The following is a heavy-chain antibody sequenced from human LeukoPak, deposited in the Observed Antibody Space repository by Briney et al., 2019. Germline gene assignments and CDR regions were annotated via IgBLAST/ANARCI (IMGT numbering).Heavy chain of an antibody. D-gene: IGHD6-19*01. CDR1: GGSISTYY. CDR3: AGRGPSTGWTFDY. Sequence: SETLSLTCSVSGGSISTYYWSWIRQPAGKGLEWIAQIHTSGSTNFNPSLKSRVSISMDTPNNQFSLMISSVTAADTAIYYCAGRGPSTGWTFDYWGHGTLVTVSS. V-gene: IGHV4-4*07. CDR2: IHTSGST. J-gene: IGHJ4*01.